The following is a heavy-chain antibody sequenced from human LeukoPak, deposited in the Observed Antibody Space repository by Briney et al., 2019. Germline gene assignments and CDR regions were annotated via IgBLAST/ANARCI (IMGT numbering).Heavy chain of an antibody. J-gene: IGHJ4*02. D-gene: IGHD3-10*01. V-gene: IGHV4-31*03. CDR1: GGSISSGGYY. CDR3: ARVTMVRGAAFDY. Sequence: PSETLSLTCTVSGGSISSGGYYWSWIRQHPGKGLEWIGYIYYSGSTYYNPSLKSRVTISVDTSKNQFSLKLSSVTAADTAVYYCARVTMVRGAAFDYWGQGTLVTVSS. CDR2: IYYSGST.